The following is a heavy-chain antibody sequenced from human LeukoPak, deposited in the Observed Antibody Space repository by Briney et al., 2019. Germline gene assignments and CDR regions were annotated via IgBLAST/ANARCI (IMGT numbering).Heavy chain of an antibody. V-gene: IGHV3-33*08. CDR1: GFTFSSYS. J-gene: IGHJ4*02. D-gene: IGHD6-13*01. CDR3: ARAKRQQLFDY. Sequence: GGSLRLSCAASGFTFSSYSMNWVRQAPGKGLEWVAVIWYDGSNKYYADSVKGRFTISRDNSKNTLYLQMNSLRAEDTAVYYCARAKRQQLFDYWGQGTLVTVSS. CDR2: IWYDGSNK.